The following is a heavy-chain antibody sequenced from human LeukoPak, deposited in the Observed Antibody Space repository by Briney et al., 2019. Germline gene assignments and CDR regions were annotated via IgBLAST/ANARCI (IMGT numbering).Heavy chain of an antibody. V-gene: IGHV4-59*01. CDR1: GGSISSYY. D-gene: IGHD3-22*01. CDR3: ASYHYYDSSGYYKY. CDR2: IYHSGST. J-gene: IGHJ4*02. Sequence: PSETLSLTCTVSGGSISSYYWSWIRQPPGKGLEWIGYIYHSGSTNYNPSLKSRVTISVDTSKNQFSLKLSSVTAADTAVYYCASYHYYDSSGYYKYWGQGTLVTVSS.